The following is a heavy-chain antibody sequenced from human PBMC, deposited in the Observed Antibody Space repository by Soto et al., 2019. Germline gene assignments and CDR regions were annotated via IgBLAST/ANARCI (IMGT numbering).Heavy chain of an antibody. D-gene: IGHD5-12*01. Sequence: QVQLVQSGAEVKKPGSSVKVSCKASGGTFSSYTISWVRHAPGQGLEWMGRIIPILGIANYAQKFQGRVTITADKSTSTAYMELSSLRSEDTAVYYCARGIGGYPYYFDYWGQGTLVTVSS. J-gene: IGHJ4*02. CDR2: IIPILGIA. V-gene: IGHV1-69*02. CDR1: GGTFSSYT. CDR3: ARGIGGYPYYFDY.